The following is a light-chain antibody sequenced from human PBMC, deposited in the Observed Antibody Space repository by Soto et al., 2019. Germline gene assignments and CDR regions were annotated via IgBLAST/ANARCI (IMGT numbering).Light chain of an antibody. CDR3: LQDYNYPLT. J-gene: IGKJ4*01. V-gene: IGKV1-6*01. CDR2: AAS. CDR1: QGIRND. Sequence: ATPMTQSPSSLSASVGDRVTITCRASQGIRNDLGWYQQKPGKAPKLLIYAASSLQSGVPSRFSGSGSGTDFTLTISSLQPEDFATYYCLQDYNYPLTFGGGTKVDI.